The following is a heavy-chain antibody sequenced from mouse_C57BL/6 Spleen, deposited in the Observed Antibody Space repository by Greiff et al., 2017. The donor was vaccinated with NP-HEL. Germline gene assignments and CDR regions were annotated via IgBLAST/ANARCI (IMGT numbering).Heavy chain of an antibody. CDR2: IDPENGDT. Sequence: VQLQQSGAELVRPGASVKLSCTASGFTIKDDYMHWVKQRPEQGLEWIGWIDPENGDTEYASKFQGKAPITADTSSNTAYLQLSSLTSEGTAVYYCTKEGSKGYWGQGTTLTVSS. CDR3: TKEGSKGY. J-gene: IGHJ2*01. D-gene: IGHD1-1*01. CDR1: GFTIKDDY. V-gene: IGHV14-4*01.